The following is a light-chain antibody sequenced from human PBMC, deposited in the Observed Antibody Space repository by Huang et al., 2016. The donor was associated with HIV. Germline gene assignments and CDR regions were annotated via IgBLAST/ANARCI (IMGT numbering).Light chain of an antibody. CDR1: QSVSSSY. Sequence: IVLTQSPGTLSLSPGERATLSCRASQSVSSSYLAWYQQKPGQAPRLIIYDTSRRATDIPDRFSGSGSGTDFTLTISRLEPEDFAVYYCQQYDSSPPRITFGPGTKVDIK. J-gene: IGKJ3*01. CDR2: DTS. V-gene: IGKV3-20*01. CDR3: QQYDSSPPRIT.